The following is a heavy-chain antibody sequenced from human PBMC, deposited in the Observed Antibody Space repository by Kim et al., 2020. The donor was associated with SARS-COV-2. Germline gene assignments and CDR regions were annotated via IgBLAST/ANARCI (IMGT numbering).Heavy chain of an antibody. J-gene: IGHJ4*02. D-gene: IGHD3-16*02. CDR3: ARAPRLRLGELSLHFDY. Sequence: LKSRVTISVDPSKNQFSLKLSSVTAADTAVYYCARAPRLRLGELSLHFDYWGQGTLVTVSS. V-gene: IGHV4-59*01.